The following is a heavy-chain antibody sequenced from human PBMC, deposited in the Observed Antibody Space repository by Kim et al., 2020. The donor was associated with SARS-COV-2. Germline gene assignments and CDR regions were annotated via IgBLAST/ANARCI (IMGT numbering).Heavy chain of an antibody. CDR1: TGSFSGHY. J-gene: IGHJ6*02. V-gene: IGHV4-34*01. Sequence: SETLSLTCAVYTGSFSGHYWSWIRQPPGKGLEWIGEIHQSGSPNYNLSLKSRVTISIDTSKNQFSLKLSSVTAADTALYYCARGRAGVVPSPILGLGPHYDYFIMDVWGHGTTVTVSS. CDR2: IHQSGSP. D-gene: IGHD2-2*02. CDR3: ARGRAGVVPSPILGLGPHYDYFIMDV.